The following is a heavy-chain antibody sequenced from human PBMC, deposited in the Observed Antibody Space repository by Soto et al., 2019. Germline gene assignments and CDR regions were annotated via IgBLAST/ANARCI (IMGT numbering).Heavy chain of an antibody. D-gene: IGHD2-8*01. J-gene: IGHJ6*02. Sequence: ASVEVSCKASGGTFSSYAISWVRQAPGQGLEWMGGIIPIFGTANYAQKFQGRVTITADESTSTAYMELSSLRSEDTAVYYCARDGAMDYYYYYGMDVWGQGTTVTVSS. CDR2: IIPIFGTA. CDR3: ARDGAMDYYYYYGMDV. CDR1: GGTFSSYA. V-gene: IGHV1-69*13.